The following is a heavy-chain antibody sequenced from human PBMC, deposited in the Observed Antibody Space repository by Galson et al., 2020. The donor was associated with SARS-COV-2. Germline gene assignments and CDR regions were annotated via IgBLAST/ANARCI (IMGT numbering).Heavy chain of an antibody. J-gene: IGHJ4*02. CDR3: ARDELSSGFCFDY. Sequence: GGSLRLSCAASGFTFSSYGMHWVRQAPGKGLEWVAVIWYDGSNKYYADSVKGRFTISRDNSKNTLYLQMNSLRAEDTAVYYCARDELSSGFCFDYWGQGTLVTVSS. V-gene: IGHV3-33*01. CDR2: IWYDGSNK. D-gene: IGHD3-22*01. CDR1: GFTFSSYG.